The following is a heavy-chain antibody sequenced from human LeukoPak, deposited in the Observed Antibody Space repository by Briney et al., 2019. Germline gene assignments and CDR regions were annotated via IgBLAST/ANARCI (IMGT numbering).Heavy chain of an antibody. V-gene: IGHV4-30-2*01. CDR1: GGSISSGGYY. CDR3: ASLTILGVVPSARMDV. D-gene: IGHD3-3*01. Sequence: SETLSLTCTVSGGSISSGGYYWSWIRQPPGKGLEWIGYIYHSGSTYYNPSLKSRVTISVDRSKNQFSLKLSSVTAADTAVYYCASLTILGVVPSARMDVWGKGTTVTVSS. J-gene: IGHJ6*03. CDR2: IYHSGST.